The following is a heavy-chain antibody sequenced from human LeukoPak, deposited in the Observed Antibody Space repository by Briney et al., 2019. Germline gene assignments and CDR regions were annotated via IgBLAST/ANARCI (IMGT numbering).Heavy chain of an antibody. D-gene: IGHD2-2*01. CDR2: INPNSGDT. Sequence: ASVNVSCKASGYTFTDYRMHWVRQAPGQGLKWLGWINPNSGDTSYAQRFQGRVTMTRDTSISTAYMELSRLRSDDTAVYYCAKEGNQLLSFYYYGMDVWGQGTTVTVSS. J-gene: IGHJ6*02. CDR1: GYTFTDYR. V-gene: IGHV1-2*02. CDR3: AKEGNQLLSFYYYGMDV.